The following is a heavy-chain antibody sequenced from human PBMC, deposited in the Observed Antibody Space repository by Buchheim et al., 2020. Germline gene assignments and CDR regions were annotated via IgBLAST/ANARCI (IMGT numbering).Heavy chain of an antibody. CDR1: GFTFRDYY. CDR3: ARGGLHYFDWSFHYDH. D-gene: IGHD3-9*01. V-gene: IGHV3-11*05. Sequence: QVQLVESGGGLVKPGGSLRLSCAASGFTFRDYYMSWVRQAPGKGLEWISTISTSDTYTTYADSLKGRFTMSRDNANNSVYLQVDSLRAEDTAIYYCARGGLHYFDWSFHYDHWGQGT. CDR2: ISTSDTYT. J-gene: IGHJ4*02.